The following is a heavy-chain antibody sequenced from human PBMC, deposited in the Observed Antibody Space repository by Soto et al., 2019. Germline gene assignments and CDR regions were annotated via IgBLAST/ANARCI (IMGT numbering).Heavy chain of an antibody. D-gene: IGHD7-27*01. J-gene: IGHJ5*02. CDR2: INHSGST. CDR3: ASAGGWGSGNWFDP. Sequence: QVQLQQWGAGLLKPSETLSLTCAVYGGSFSGYYWSWIRQPPGKGLGWIGEINHSGSTNYNPSLMSRVTISVDTSKNQSALQLSSVTAADTAVYYCASAGGWGSGNWFDPGGRGTLVTVSS. CDR1: GGSFSGYY. V-gene: IGHV4-34*01.